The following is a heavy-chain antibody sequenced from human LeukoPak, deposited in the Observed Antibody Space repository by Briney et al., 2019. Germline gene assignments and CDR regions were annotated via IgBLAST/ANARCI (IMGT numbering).Heavy chain of an antibody. J-gene: IGHJ4*02. CDR3: TRDRLFSEETTMINIDY. CDR2: ISNSDSYT. V-gene: IGHV3-11*06. CDR1: GFTFSDYY. D-gene: IGHD5-18*01. Sequence: PGGSLRLSCAASGFTFSDYYMSWIRQVPGKGLAWVSYISNSDSYTNYADSVRGRFTISRDNAKNSLYLQMNSLRAEDTAVYYCTRDRLFSEETTMINIDYWGQGTLVTVSS.